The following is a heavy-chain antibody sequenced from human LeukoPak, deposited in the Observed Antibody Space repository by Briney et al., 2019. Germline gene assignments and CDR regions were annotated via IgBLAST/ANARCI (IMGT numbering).Heavy chain of an antibody. CDR3: ARKRPQGGYCSSTSCYGHYYYYYYMDV. J-gene: IGHJ6*03. V-gene: IGHV1-8*03. CDR1: GYTFTSYG. D-gene: IGHD2-2*01. Sequence: GASVTVSCKASGYTFTSYGISWVRQAPGQGLEWMGWMNPNSGNTGYAQKFQGRVTITRNTSISTAYMELSSLRSEDTAVYYCARKRPQGGYCSSTSCYGHYYYYYYMDVWGKGTTVTVSS. CDR2: MNPNSGNT.